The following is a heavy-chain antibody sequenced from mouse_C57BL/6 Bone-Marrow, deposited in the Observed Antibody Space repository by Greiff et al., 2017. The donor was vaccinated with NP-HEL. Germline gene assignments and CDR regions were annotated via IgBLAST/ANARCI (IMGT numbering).Heavy chain of an antibody. Sequence: EVKLVESGGGLVKPGGSLKLSCAASGFTFSDYGMHWVRQAPEKGLEWVAYISSGSSTIYYADTVKGRFTISRDNAKNTLFLQMTSLRSEDTAMYYCARTYYGIYFDYWGQGTTLTVSS. V-gene: IGHV5-17*01. CDR3: ARTYYGIYFDY. J-gene: IGHJ2*01. CDR2: ISSGSSTI. CDR1: GFTFSDYG. D-gene: IGHD2-10*01.